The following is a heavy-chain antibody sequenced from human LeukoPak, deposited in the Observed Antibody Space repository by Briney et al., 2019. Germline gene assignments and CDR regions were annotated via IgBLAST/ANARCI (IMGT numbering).Heavy chain of an antibody. D-gene: IGHD2-2*01. Sequence: PGGSLRLSCAASGFTFNTYTMNWVRQAPGKGLEWVSSISTSSRYIFYADSVKGRFTVSRDNAKNSLYLQMKSLRAEDTAVYYCARDPLSYCSSTSCYFYYFDYWGQGTLVTVSS. CDR1: GFTFNTYT. CDR3: ARDPLSYCSSTSCYFYYFDY. J-gene: IGHJ4*02. CDR2: ISTSSRYI. V-gene: IGHV3-21*01.